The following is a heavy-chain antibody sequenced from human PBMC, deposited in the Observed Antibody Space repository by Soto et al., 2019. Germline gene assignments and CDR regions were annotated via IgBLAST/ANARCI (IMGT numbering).Heavy chain of an antibody. CDR2: IYYSGST. CDR1: GGSISSGGYY. D-gene: IGHD5-12*01. J-gene: IGHJ4*02. Sequence: ASETLSLTCTVSGGSISSGGYYWSWIRQHPGKGLEWIGYIYYSGSTYYNPSLKSRVTISVDTSKNQFSLKLSSVTAADTAVYYCAREVQTYGSGYQRYYFDYWGQGTLVTVSS. V-gene: IGHV4-31*03. CDR3: AREVQTYGSGYQRYYFDY.